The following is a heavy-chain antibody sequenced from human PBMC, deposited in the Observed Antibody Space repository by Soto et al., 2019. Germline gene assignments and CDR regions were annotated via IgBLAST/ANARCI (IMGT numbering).Heavy chain of an antibody. Sequence: ASVKVSCKASGYTFTSYGISWVRQAPGQGLEWMGWISAYTGNTNYAQKFQGRVTMTTDTSTSTAYMELRSLRSDDTAVYYCARDQDSSSYYYYGMDVWGQGTTVTVS. CDR3: ARDQDSSSYYYYGMDV. D-gene: IGHD6-13*01. J-gene: IGHJ6*02. V-gene: IGHV1-18*01. CDR1: GYTFTSYG. CDR2: ISAYTGNT.